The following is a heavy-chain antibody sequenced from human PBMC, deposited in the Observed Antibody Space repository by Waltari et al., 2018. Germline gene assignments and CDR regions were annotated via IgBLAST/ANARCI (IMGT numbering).Heavy chain of an antibody. CDR1: GYTFTSYA. V-gene: IGHV1-3*01. CDR3: AGNYYGSGSYGYFDY. D-gene: IGHD3-10*01. Sequence: QVQLVQSGAEVKKPGASVKVSCKASGYTFTSYAMHWVRQAPGQRLEWMGWINAGNGNTKYSQKCQGRVTITRDTSASTAYMELSSLRSEDTAVYYCAGNYYGSGSYGYFDYWGQGTLVTVSS. CDR2: INAGNGNT. J-gene: IGHJ4*02.